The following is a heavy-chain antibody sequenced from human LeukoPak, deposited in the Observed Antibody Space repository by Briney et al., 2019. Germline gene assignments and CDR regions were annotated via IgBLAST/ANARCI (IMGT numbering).Heavy chain of an antibody. CDR1: GFTFSSYG. D-gene: IGHD1-26*01. V-gene: IGHV3-33*01. CDR2: IWYDGSNK. J-gene: IGHJ5*02. CDR3: ARDVAVGGSYTTNWFDP. Sequence: GGSLRLSCAASGFTFSSYGMHWVRQAPGKGLQGVAVIWYDGSNKDYADSVKGRFTSSRDNSKNTLYLQMSSLRAEDTAVYYCARDVAVGGSYTTNWFDPWGQGTLVTVSS.